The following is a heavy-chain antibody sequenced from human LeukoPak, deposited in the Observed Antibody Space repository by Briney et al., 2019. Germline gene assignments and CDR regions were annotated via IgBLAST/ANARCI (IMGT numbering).Heavy chain of an antibody. CDR2: ISTTSSTI. D-gene: IGHD3-22*01. Sequence: GGSLRLSCAASGLTFGSYSLNWVRQAPAKGLEWISYISTTSSTIYYADSVKGRFTISRDNAKNSLYLQMNSLRAEDTAVYYCARDSAQYYYDSSGYDYWGQGTLVTVSS. CDR1: GLTFGSYS. J-gene: IGHJ4*02. CDR3: ARDSAQYYYDSSGYDY. V-gene: IGHV3-48*01.